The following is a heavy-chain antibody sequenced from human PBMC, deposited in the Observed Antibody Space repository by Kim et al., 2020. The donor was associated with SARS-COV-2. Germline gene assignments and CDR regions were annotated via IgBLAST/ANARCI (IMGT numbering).Heavy chain of an antibody. Sequence: ASVKVSCKASGYTFTSYGISWVRQAPGQGLEWMGWISAYNGNTNYAQKLQGRVTMTTDTSTSTAYMELRSLRSDDTAVYYCARVGVKPPQWLPRGGDAFDIWGQGTMVTVSS. CDR3: ARVGVKPPQWLPRGGDAFDI. D-gene: IGHD6-19*01. V-gene: IGHV1-18*01. CDR2: ISAYNGNT. CDR1: GYTFTSYG. J-gene: IGHJ3*02.